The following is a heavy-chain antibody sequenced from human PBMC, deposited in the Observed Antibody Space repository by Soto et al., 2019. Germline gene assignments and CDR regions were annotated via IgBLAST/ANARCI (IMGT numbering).Heavy chain of an antibody. CDR2: IYYSGTT. V-gene: IGHV4-39*01. CDR1: GGSISSSSYY. CDR3: ARHRGYYEILTGYYTELNFDY. Sequence: ETLSLTCTVAGGSISSSSYYWGWIRQPPGKGRVWIGSIYYSGTTYYNPSLKSRVTISVDTSKNQFSLKLRSVTSADTAVYYCARHRGYYEILTGYYTELNFDYWGQGTLVTVSS. D-gene: IGHD3-9*01. J-gene: IGHJ4*02.